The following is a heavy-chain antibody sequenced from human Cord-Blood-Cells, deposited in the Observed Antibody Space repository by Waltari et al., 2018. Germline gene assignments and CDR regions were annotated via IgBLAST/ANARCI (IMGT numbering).Heavy chain of an antibody. Sequence: EVQLVETGGGLIQPGGSLRLSCAASGFTVSSNYMSWVRQAPGKGLEWVSVIYSGGSTYYADSVKGRFTISRDNSKNTLYLQMNSLRAEDTAVYYCARPPPYSSSWYYFDYWGQGTLVTVSS. CDR3: ARPPPYSSSWYYFDY. V-gene: IGHV3-53*02. D-gene: IGHD6-13*01. CDR2: IYSGGST. J-gene: IGHJ4*02. CDR1: GFTVSSNY.